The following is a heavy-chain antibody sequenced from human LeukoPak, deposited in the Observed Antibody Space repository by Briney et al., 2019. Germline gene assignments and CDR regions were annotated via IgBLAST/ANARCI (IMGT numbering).Heavy chain of an antibody. V-gene: IGHV4-59*01. D-gene: IGHD4-17*01. J-gene: IGHJ4*02. CDR2: IYYSGST. CDR3: ARGSPTVSFDY. CDR1: GGSISRYY. Sequence: SETLSLTCTVSGGSISRYYWSWIRQPPGKGLEWIGYIYYSGSTNYNPSLKSRVTISVDTSKNQFSLRLSSVTAADTAVYYCARGSPTVSFDYWGQGTLVTVSS.